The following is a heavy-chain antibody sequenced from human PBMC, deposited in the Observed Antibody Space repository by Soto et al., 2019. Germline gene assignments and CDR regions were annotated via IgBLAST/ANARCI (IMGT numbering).Heavy chain of an antibody. CDR1: GGSISSYY. D-gene: IGHD3-9*01. Sequence: SETLSLTCTVSGGSISSYYWSWIRQPPGKGLEWIGYIYYSGSTNYNPSLKSRVTISVDTSKNQFSLKLSSVTAADTAVYYCGRHRYDILTGYYGGMYYFDYWGQGTLVTVSS. J-gene: IGHJ4*02. CDR2: IYYSGST. V-gene: IGHV4-59*08. CDR3: GRHRYDILTGYYGGMYYFDY.